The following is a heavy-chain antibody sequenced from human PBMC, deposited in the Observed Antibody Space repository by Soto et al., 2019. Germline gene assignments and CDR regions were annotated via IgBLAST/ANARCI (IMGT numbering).Heavy chain of an antibody. CDR3: ARGQQQLVLYGMDV. J-gene: IGHJ6*02. CDR1: AGTFSSYA. CDR2: IIPIFGTA. Sequence: AVKVSCKPSAGTFSSYAITWVRQAPGQGLELMVGIIPIFGTANSAQKFQGRVTSTADESPSTAYMELSSLRSEDTAVYYCARGQQQLVLYGMDVWGQGTTVTVSS. D-gene: IGHD6-13*01. V-gene: IGHV1-69*13.